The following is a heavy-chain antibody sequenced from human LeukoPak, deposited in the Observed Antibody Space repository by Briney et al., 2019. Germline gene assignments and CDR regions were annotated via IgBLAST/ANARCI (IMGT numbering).Heavy chain of an antibody. J-gene: IGHJ3*02. CDR2: IWYDGSNK. V-gene: IGHV3-33*01. CDR1: GFTFSSYG. Sequence: GRSLRLSCAASGFTFSSYGMHWVRQAPGKGLEWVAVIWYDGSNKYYADSVKGRFTISRDNSKNTLYLQMNSLRAEDTAVYYCARADGSGSYFLQYAFDIWGQGTMVTVSS. D-gene: IGHD3-10*01. CDR3: ARADGSGSYFLQYAFDI.